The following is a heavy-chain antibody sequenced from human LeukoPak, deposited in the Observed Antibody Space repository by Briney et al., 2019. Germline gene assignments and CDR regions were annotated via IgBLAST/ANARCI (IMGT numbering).Heavy chain of an antibody. J-gene: IGHJ4*02. CDR2: ISGSGGST. Sequence: AGGSLRLSCAASGFTFSSYAMSWVRQAPGKGLEWVSAISGSGGSTYYADSVKGRFTISRDNSKNTLYLQMNSLRAEDTAVYYCAKTPGYSSGWPFDYWGQGTLGTVSS. D-gene: IGHD6-19*01. CDR1: GFTFSSYA. V-gene: IGHV3-23*01. CDR3: AKTPGYSSGWPFDY.